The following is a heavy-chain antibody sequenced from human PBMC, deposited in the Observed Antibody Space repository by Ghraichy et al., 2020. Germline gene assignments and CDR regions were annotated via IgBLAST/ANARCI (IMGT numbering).Heavy chain of an antibody. J-gene: IGHJ6*02. D-gene: IGHD3-3*01. Sequence: SETLSLTCTVSGGSISSYYWSWIRQPPGKGLEWIGYIYTSGSTNYNPSLKSRVTISVDTSKNQFSLKLSSVTAADTAVYYCARHTGFWSGYYLYYYYYGMDVWGQGTTVTVSS. CDR2: IYTSGST. CDR3: ARHTGFWSGYYLYYYYYGMDV. CDR1: GGSISSYY. V-gene: IGHV4-4*09.